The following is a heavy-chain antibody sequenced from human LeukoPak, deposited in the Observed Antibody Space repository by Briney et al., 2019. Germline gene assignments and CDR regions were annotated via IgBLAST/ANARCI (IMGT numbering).Heavy chain of an antibody. CDR2: IGTAGDT. J-gene: IGHJ4*02. CDR3: ARASYCSGGSCYKFDY. V-gene: IGHV3-13*01. D-gene: IGHD2-15*01. CDR1: GFTFSSYD. Sequence: PTGGSLRLSCAASGFTFSSYDMHWVRQATGKGLEWVSAIGTAGDTYYPGSVKGRFTISRENAKNSLYLQMNSLRAGDTAVYYCARASYCSGGSCYKFDYWGQGTLVTVSS.